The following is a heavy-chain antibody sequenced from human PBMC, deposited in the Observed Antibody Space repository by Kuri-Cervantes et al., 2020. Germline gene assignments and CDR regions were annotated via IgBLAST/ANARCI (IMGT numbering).Heavy chain of an antibody. CDR3: ARDRSNGYYDC. J-gene: IGHJ4*02. Sequence: GESLKISCAASGFTFSSYAMHWVRQAPGKGLEWVAVISYDGSNKYYADSVKGRFTISRDNSKNMLYLQMNSLRAEDTAVYYCARDRSNGYYDCWGQGTLVTVSS. CDR1: GFTFSSYA. D-gene: IGHD3-22*01. V-gene: IGHV3-30-3*01. CDR2: ISYDGSNK.